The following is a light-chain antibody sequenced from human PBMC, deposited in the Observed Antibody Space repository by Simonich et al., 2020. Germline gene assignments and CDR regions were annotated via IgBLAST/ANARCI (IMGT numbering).Light chain of an antibody. V-gene: IGKV4-1*01. CDR2: WAS. CDR3: QQYYSTPLT. Sequence: DIVMTQSPASLAVSLGERATINCKSSQSVLYSSNHKNYLAWYQQKPGQPPKLLIYWASTRESGVPDRCSGSGSGTDFTLTISSLQAEDVAVYYCQQYYSTPLTFGGGTKVEIK. J-gene: IGKJ4*02. CDR1: QSVLYSSNHKNY.